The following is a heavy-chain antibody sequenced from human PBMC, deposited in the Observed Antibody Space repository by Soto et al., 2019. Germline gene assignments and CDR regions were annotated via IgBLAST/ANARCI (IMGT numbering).Heavy chain of an antibody. CDR1: GYTFTSYD. CDR3: ARGRRQYYDFWSGDYTYYYYYYMDV. V-gene: IGHV1-8*01. Sequence: QVQLVQSGAEVKKPGASVKVSCKASGYTFTSYDINWVRQATGQGLEWMGWMNPNSGNTGYAQKFQGRVITTRNTSIITAAMELSSMRCDDTAVYYYARGRRQYYDFWSGDYTYYYYYYMDVWGKGTTVTVSS. J-gene: IGHJ6*03. CDR2: MNPNSGNT. D-gene: IGHD3-3*01.